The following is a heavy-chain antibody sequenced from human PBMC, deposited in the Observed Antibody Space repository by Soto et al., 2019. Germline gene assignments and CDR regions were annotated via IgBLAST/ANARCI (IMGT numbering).Heavy chain of an antibody. CDR3: ARGREKITIFGVVTSPYYYYYGMDV. D-gene: IGHD3-3*01. Sequence: ASVKVSCKASGYTFTSYDINWVRQATGLGLEWMGWMNPNSGNTGYAQKFQGRDTMTRNTSISTAYVELSSLRSEDTAVYYCARGREKITIFGVVTSPYYYYYGMDVWGQGTTVTVSS. V-gene: IGHV1-8*01. CDR2: MNPNSGNT. J-gene: IGHJ6*02. CDR1: GYTFTSYD.